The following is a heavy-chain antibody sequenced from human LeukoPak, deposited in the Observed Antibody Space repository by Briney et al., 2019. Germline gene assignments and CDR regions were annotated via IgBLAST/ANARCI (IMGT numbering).Heavy chain of an antibody. CDR3: ARLRRDGYKYFDY. Sequence: SETLSLTCAVSDYSISSGYYWGWIRQPPGKGLEWIGSIYHSGSTYYNPSLKSRVTISVDTSKNQFSLKLSSVTAADTAVYYCARLRRDGYKYFDYWGQGTLVTVSS. D-gene: IGHD5-24*01. J-gene: IGHJ4*02. CDR2: IYHSGST. V-gene: IGHV4-38-2*01. CDR1: DYSISSGYY.